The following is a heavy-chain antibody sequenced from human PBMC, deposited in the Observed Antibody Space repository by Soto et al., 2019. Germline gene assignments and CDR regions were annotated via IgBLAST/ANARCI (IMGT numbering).Heavy chain of an antibody. D-gene: IGHD3-9*01. CDR3: AKDFGRCGIVTGYHTFDY. CDR2: VSRSGGYT. CDR1: GFTFSTYA. Sequence: GSLRLSCEASGFTFSTYAMSWVRQAPGKGLEWVSAVSRSGGYTYYADSVKGRFTISRDNSKNMLYLQMNSLRAEDTAVYHCAKDFGRCGIVTGYHTFDYWGQGTLVTVSS. J-gene: IGHJ4*02. V-gene: IGHV3-23*01.